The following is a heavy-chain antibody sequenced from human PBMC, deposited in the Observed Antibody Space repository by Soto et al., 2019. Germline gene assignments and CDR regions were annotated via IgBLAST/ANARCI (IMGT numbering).Heavy chain of an antibody. CDR3: ARDTGDGTFDF. CDR2: INAGYGNT. D-gene: IGHD7-27*01. V-gene: IGHV1-3*01. J-gene: IGHJ4*02. Sequence: ASVKVSCKASGYTFSSYAMHWARQAPGQRLEWMGWINAGYGNTKSSQKFQDRVTIPRDTSASTAYMELTSLRSEDTAVYYCARDTGDGTFDFWGQGTLVTVSS. CDR1: GYTFSSYA.